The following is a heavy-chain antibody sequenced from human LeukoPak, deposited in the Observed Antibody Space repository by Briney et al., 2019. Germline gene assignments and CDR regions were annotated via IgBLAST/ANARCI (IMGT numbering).Heavy chain of an antibody. CDR1: GFRLSDYG. V-gene: IGHV3-69-1*01. CDR3: ARGYCSGGSCYHNWFDP. CDR2: ISSSSYI. D-gene: IGHD2-15*01. Sequence: PGGSLRLSCAASGFRLSDYGMNWVRQAPGKGLEWVSSISSSSYIYYADSVKGRFTISRDNAKNSLYLQMNSLRAEDTAVYYCARGYCSGGSCYHNWFDPWGQGTLVTVSS. J-gene: IGHJ5*02.